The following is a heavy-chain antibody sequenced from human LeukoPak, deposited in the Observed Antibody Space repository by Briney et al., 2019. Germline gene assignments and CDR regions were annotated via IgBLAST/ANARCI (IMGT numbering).Heavy chain of an antibody. Sequence: GGSLRLSCAASGFTFSSYAMHWVRQAPGKGLEWVAVISYDGSNKYYADSVKGRFTISRDNSKNTLYLQMNSLRAEDTAVYYCAKEIAAAGGPFDYWGQGTLVTVSS. J-gene: IGHJ4*02. D-gene: IGHD6-13*01. CDR1: GFTFSSYA. CDR2: ISYDGSNK. CDR3: AKEIAAAGGPFDY. V-gene: IGHV3-30*04.